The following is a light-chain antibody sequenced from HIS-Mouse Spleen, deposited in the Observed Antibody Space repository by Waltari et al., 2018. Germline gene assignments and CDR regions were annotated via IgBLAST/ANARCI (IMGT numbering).Light chain of an antibody. Sequence: QSALTQPRSVSGSPGQSVTISCTGTSSDVGGYNYVSWYQQHPSKAPKLMIYDVSKGPSAGPRLFSRAKSGNTASLTISWLPAEDEADSSCCSYAGSDTWVFGGGTKLTVL. CDR2: DVS. CDR1: SSDVGGYNY. V-gene: IGLV2-11*01. J-gene: IGLJ3*02. CDR3: CSYAGSDTWV.